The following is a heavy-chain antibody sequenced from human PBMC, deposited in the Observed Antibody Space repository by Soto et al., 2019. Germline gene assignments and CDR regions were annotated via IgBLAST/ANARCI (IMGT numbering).Heavy chain of an antibody. CDR2: IYHSGSI. V-gene: IGHV4-4*02. Sequence: QVQLQESGPGLVKPSGTLSLTCTVSNASISSRKWWTWVRQTPGKGLEWIGEIYHSGSINHNPSRKSRVTMSVDKSNTQCSLKMTSLTAADTAVYYCASKFGELLADAFDIWGQGTVVTVSS. D-gene: IGHD3-10*01. CDR1: NASISSRKW. J-gene: IGHJ3*02. CDR3: ASKFGELLADAFDI.